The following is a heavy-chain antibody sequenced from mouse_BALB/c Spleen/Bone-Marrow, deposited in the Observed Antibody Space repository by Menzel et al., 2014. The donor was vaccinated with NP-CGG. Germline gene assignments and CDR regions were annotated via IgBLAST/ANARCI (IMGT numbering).Heavy chain of an antibody. CDR2: IYPGNDGT. CDR1: GYTFTSHI. Sequence: QVQLQQSGAELVRSGASVKMSCKASGYTFTSHIMHWVKQTPGQGLEWIGYIYPGNDGTNYNQKFKGKATLTADTSSSTAYMQISSLTSEDSAVYFCAREGYYGSSPFAYWGQETLVTVSA. CDR3: AREGYYGSSPFAY. D-gene: IGHD1-1*01. J-gene: IGHJ3*01. V-gene: IGHV1-12*01.